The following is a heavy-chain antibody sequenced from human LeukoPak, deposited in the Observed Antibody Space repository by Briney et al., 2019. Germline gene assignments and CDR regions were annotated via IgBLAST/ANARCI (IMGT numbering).Heavy chain of an antibody. J-gene: IGHJ6*02. CDR3: TRGPILLWIHNGMDV. D-gene: IGHD2/OR15-2a*01. Sequence: GGSLRLSCSASGFIFGDHAMSWVRQAPGKGLGWVGFIRSKAYGATTEYAASVEGRFTISRDDSRGIAYLQMSSLRTEDTAFYYCTRGPILLWIHNGMDVWGQGTTVTVSS. V-gene: IGHV3-49*04. CDR1: GFIFGDHA. CDR2: IRSKAYGATT.